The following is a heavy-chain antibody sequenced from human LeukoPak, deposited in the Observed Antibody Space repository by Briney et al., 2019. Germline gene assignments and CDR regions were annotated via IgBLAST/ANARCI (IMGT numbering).Heavy chain of an antibody. CDR2: ISSSGSTI. Sequence: PGGSLRLSCAASGFTFSSYEMNWVRQAPGKGLEWVSYISSSGSTIYYADSVKGRFTISRDNSKNTLYLQMNSLRAEDTAVYYCAKAPVGGNDYYYYMDVWGKGTTVTISS. CDR1: GFTFSSYE. D-gene: IGHD3-3*01. V-gene: IGHV3-48*03. J-gene: IGHJ6*03. CDR3: AKAPVGGNDYYYYMDV.